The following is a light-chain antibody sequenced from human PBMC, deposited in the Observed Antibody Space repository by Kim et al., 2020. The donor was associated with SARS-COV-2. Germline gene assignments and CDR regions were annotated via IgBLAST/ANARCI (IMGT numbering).Light chain of an antibody. CDR1: SLRSYY. J-gene: IGLJ2*01. V-gene: IGLV3-19*01. Sequence: ALGQTVSITCKGDSLRSYYATWYQQKPGQAPILVIYGKNNRPSGISDRFSGSSSGNTASLTITGTQAGDEADYYCNSRDSNDNVVFGGGTQLTVL. CDR2: GKN. CDR3: NSRDSNDNVV.